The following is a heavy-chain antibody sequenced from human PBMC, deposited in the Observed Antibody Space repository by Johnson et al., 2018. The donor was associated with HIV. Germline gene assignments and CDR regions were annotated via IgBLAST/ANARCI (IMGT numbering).Heavy chain of an antibody. V-gene: IGHV3-74*01. CDR1: GFTFSSYW. CDR3: ARESSDVGDFDI. D-gene: IGHD3-10*02. Sequence: VQLVESGGGLVQPGGSLRLSCAASGFTFSSYWMHWVRQAPGKGLVWVSRINSDGSSTSYVDSVKGRFTIFRDNAENSLFLQMDSLRAEDTAVYYCARESSDVGDFDIWGHGTMVTVSS. J-gene: IGHJ3*02. CDR2: INSDGSST.